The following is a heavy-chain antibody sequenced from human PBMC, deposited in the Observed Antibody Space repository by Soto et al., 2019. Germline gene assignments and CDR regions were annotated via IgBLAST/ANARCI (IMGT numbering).Heavy chain of an antibody. CDR3: AEGGLRHSRHWFDP. J-gene: IGHJ5*02. D-gene: IGHD3-9*01. Sequence: QLQLQESGPGLVKPSETLSLTCTVSGGSISSSSYYWGWIRQPPGKGLEWIGSIYYSGSTYYNPSLKSRVTISVDTSKNQFSLKLSSVTAADTAVYYCAEGGLRHSRHWFDPWDQGTLVTVSS. V-gene: IGHV4-39*01. CDR2: IYYSGST. CDR1: GGSISSSSYY.